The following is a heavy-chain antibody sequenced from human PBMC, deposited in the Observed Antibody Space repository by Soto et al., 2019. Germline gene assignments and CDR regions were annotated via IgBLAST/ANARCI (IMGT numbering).Heavy chain of an antibody. CDR2: IYYSGST. V-gene: IGHV4-30-4*01. J-gene: IGHJ5*02. D-gene: IGHD3-22*01. CDR3: ARDFADSSFSNGWFDP. Sequence: SETLCLTCTVAGGSIRSGGDYWSWIRQPPGKGLEWIGYIYYSGSTYYNPSLKSRVTISVDTSKNQFSLKLSSVTAADTAVYYCARDFADSSFSNGWFDPWGQGTLVTVSS. CDR1: GGSIRSGGDY.